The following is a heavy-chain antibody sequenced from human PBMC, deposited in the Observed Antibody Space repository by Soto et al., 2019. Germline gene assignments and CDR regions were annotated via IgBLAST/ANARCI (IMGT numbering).Heavy chain of an antibody. CDR3: ARSFNYYDSSGYYYFDY. Sequence: GGSLRLSCAASGFTFSSYWMSWVRQAPGKGLEWVANIKQDGSEKYYVDSVKGRFTISRDNAKNSLYLQMNSLRAEDMAVYYCARSFNYYDSSGYYYFDYWGQGTLVTVSS. CDR1: GFTFSSYW. J-gene: IGHJ4*02. CDR2: IKQDGSEK. V-gene: IGHV3-7*03. D-gene: IGHD3-22*01.